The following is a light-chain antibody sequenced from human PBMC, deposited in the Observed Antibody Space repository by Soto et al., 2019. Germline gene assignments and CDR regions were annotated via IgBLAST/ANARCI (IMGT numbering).Light chain of an antibody. Sequence: EIVLTQSPATLSLSPGERATLSCRASQSVSRYLVWYQQKPGQAPRLLIHDASTRATGVPVRFSGSGPGTDFTLTISSLEPDEFAVYYCEHRSNWPIFGQGTRLEIK. CDR3: EHRSNWPI. CDR2: DAS. V-gene: IGKV3-11*01. CDR1: QSVSRY. J-gene: IGKJ5*01.